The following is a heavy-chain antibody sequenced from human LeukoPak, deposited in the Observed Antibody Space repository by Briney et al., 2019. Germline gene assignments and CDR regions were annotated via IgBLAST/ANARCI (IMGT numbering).Heavy chain of an antibody. CDR1: GLTFNNYW. CDR3: ARDQDCSGGSCYSGALNFDY. CDR2: INTDGSSL. Sequence: GGSLRLSCAASGLTFNNYWMHWVRQAPGKGLVWVSRINTDGSSLNYADSVKGRFTVSRDNAKNTLYLQMNSLRAEDTAVYYCARDQDCSGGSCYSGALNFDYWGQGTLVTASS. D-gene: IGHD2-15*01. J-gene: IGHJ4*02. V-gene: IGHV3-74*01.